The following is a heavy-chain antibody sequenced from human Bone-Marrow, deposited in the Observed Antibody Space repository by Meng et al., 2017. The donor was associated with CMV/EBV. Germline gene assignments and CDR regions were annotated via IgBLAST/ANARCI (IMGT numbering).Heavy chain of an antibody. J-gene: IGHJ3*02. CDR3: ARSIAARPGGTPDAFAI. V-gene: IGHV4-39*07. Sequence: SETLSLTCTVSGGSISSSSYYWGWIRQPPGKGLEWIGSIYYSGSTYYNPSLKSRVTISVDTSKNQFSLKLSSVTAADTAVYYCARSIAARPGGTPDAFAIWGQGPRVTFSS. CDR2: IYYSGST. CDR1: GGSISSSSYY. D-gene: IGHD6-6*01.